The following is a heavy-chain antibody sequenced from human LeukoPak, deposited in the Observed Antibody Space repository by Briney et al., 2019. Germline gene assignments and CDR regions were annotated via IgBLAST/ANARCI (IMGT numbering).Heavy chain of an antibody. CDR1: GGSFSNYA. D-gene: IGHD2-2*02. Sequence: ASVKVSCKASGGSFSNYAISWVRQAPGQGLEWMGGIIPMFGKPNYAQKFQGRVTITADESTSTAYMDLSNLRSEDTAVYYCARDLIPSADNDAFETWGQGTMVTVSS. CDR3: ARDLIPSADNDAFET. V-gene: IGHV1-69*13. J-gene: IGHJ3*02. CDR2: IIPMFGKP.